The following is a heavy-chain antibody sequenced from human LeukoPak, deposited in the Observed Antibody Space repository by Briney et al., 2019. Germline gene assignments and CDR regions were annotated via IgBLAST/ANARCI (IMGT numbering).Heavy chain of an antibody. CDR2: ISGTGSNT. CDR1: GFTFSRYA. V-gene: IGHV3-23*01. CDR3: STAKFDN. J-gene: IGHJ4*02. Sequence: PGGSLRLSCAASGFTFSRYAITWVRQAPGKGLEWVSDISGTGSNTHYADSVKGRFTISRDNSKNSLYLQMNSLRAEDTAVYYCSTAKFDNWGQGTLVTVSS.